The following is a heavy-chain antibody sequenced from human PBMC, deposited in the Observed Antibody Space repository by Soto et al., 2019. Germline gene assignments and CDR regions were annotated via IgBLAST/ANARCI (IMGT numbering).Heavy chain of an antibody. J-gene: IGHJ6*02. CDR1: GFTFSSYG. V-gene: IGHV3-30*18. CDR2: ISYDGSNK. Sequence: GGSLRLSCAASGFTFSSYGMHWVRQVPGKGLEWVAVISYDGSNKYYADSVKGRFTISRDNSKNTLYLQMNSLRAEDTAVYYCAKDRAIAAPRDYYGMDVWGQGTTVTVSS. D-gene: IGHD6-6*01. CDR3: AKDRAIAAPRDYYGMDV.